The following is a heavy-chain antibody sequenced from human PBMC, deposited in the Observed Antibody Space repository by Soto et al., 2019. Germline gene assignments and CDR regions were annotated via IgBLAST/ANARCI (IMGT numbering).Heavy chain of an antibody. Sequence: ASVKVSCKASGYTFTGYYMHWVRQAPGQGLEWMGWINPNSGGTNYAQKFQGRVTMTRDTSISTAYMELSRLRSDDTAVYYCARDMVRGVIKGSYYYGMDVWGQGTTVTVSS. CDR3: ARDMVRGVIKGSYYYGMDV. D-gene: IGHD3-10*01. J-gene: IGHJ6*02. CDR2: INPNSGGT. CDR1: GYTFTGYY. V-gene: IGHV1-2*02.